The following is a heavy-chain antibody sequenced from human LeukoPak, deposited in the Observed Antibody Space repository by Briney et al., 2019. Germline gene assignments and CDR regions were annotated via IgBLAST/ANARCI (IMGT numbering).Heavy chain of an antibody. CDR3: ARGFQGATTVDY. Sequence: GGSLRLSCAASGFTVSSNYMSWVRQAPGKGLEWVSVIYSGGSTYYADSVKGRFTISRDNSKNTLYLQMNSLRAEDTAVYYCARGFQGATTVDYWGQGTLVTVSS. D-gene: IGHD1-26*01. J-gene: IGHJ4*02. CDR2: IYSGGST. CDR1: GFTVSSNY. V-gene: IGHV3-66*01.